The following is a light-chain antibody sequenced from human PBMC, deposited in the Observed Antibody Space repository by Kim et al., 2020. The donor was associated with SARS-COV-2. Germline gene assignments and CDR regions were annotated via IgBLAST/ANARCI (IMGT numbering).Light chain of an antibody. CDR3: QQYNNWPRT. J-gene: IGKJ2*01. Sequence: EIVMTQSPATLSVCPGEIATLSCRASQSVSSNLAWYQQKPGQAPRLLIYGASIRATGIPARFSGSGSGTEFTLTISSLQSEDFAVYYCQQYNNWPRTFGQGTKLEI. CDR2: GAS. V-gene: IGKV3D-15*01. CDR1: QSVSSN.